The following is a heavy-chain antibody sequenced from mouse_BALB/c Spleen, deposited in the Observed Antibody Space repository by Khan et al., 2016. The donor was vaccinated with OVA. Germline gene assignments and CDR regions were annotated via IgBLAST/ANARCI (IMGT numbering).Heavy chain of an antibody. CDR1: GYTFTDYY. D-gene: IGHD1-2*01. V-gene: IGHV1-77*01. CDR2: ISPGSGDT. Sequence: QVQLKQSGAELARPGASVKLSCKASGYTFTDYYINWVKLRTGQGLEWIGEISPGSGDTYYNERFKGKATLTADKSSSTAYIQLSRLTSEASAVYFCARRNYFGYTFAYWGQGTLVTVSA. CDR3: ARRNYFGYTFAY. J-gene: IGHJ3*01.